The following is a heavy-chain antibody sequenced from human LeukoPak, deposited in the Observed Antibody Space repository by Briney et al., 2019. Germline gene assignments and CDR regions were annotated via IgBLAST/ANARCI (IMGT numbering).Heavy chain of an antibody. V-gene: IGHV3-9*01. CDR2: TSWNSGSI. J-gene: IGHJ3*02. D-gene: IGHD1-26*01. Sequence: GGSLRLSCAASGFTFDDYAMHWVRQAPGKGLEWVSGTSWNSGSIGYADSVKGRFTISRDNAKNSLYLQMNSLRAEDTALYYCAKDIGGSYVVYSAFDIWGQGTMVTVSS. CDR3: AKDIGGSYVVYSAFDI. CDR1: GFTFDDYA.